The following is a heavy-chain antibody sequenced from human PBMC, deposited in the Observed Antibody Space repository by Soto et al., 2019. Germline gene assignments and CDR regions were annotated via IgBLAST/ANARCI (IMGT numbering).Heavy chain of an antibody. Sequence: PSETLSLTCTVSGGSIRSGDYYWSWIRQPPGKGLEWIGYIYSSGSAFYKPSLQSRISMSGDTSKNQFSLNLTSVSAADTAVYFCARGGYSYGNYFDSWGQGTPVTVSS. CDR3: ARGGYSYGNYFDS. D-gene: IGHD5-18*01. V-gene: IGHV4-30-4*01. J-gene: IGHJ4*02. CDR2: IYSSGSA. CDR1: GGSIRSGDYY.